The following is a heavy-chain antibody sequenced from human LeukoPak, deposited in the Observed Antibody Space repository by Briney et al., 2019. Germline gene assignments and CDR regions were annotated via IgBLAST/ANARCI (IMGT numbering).Heavy chain of an antibody. V-gene: IGHV3-9*01. CDR2: ISWNSGSI. CDR3: ARGFLEGMDV. CDR1: GFTFDDYA. D-gene: IGHD1-1*01. J-gene: IGHJ6*02. Sequence: GRSLRLSCAASGFTFDDYAMHWVRQAPGKGLEWVSGISWNSGSIGYADSVKGRFTISRDNAKNSLYLQMNSLRAEDTAVYYCARGFLEGMDVWGQGTTVTVSS.